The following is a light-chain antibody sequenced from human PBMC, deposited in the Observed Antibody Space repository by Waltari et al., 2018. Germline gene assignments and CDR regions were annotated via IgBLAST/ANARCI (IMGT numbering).Light chain of an antibody. CDR1: SSDVGNYNL. CDR2: EDS. CDR3: CSYVGDDTFV. Sequence: QSALTQPASVSGSPGQSITISCTGASSDVGNYNLVSWYQQHPGKAPKLIIDEDSKRPSGVSNRFSGSKSGNTASLTISGLQAEDEADYYCCSYVGDDTFVFGTGTKVTVL. J-gene: IGLJ1*01. V-gene: IGLV2-23*01.